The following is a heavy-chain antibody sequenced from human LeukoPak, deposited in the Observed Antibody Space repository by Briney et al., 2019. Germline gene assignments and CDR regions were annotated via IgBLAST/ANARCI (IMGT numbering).Heavy chain of an antibody. V-gene: IGHV3-23*01. CDR1: GFAFSRYA. CDR2: ISGSSSHT. J-gene: IGHJ4*02. Sequence: PGGSLRLSCVASGFAFSRYAISWVRQAPGKGLEWVSGISGSSSHTADAESVKGRFTISRDNFRNALYLQMHSLRADDTAVYYCTKESDYSNAAPEWGFDSWGQGTLVTVSS. D-gene: IGHD3-3*01. CDR3: TKESDYSNAAPEWGFDS.